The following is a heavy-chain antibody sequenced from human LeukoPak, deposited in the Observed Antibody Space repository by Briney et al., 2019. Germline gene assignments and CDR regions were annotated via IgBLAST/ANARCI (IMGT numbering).Heavy chain of an antibody. CDR2: IYHSGST. CDR3: ARHRKDFYDSSGYYTPLDY. Sequence: PSETLSLTCGISGGSISSSNWWSWVRQPPGKGLEWIGEIYHSGSTNYNPSLKSRVTISVDKSKNQFSLKLSSVTAADTAVYYCARHRKDFYDSSGYYTPLDYWGQGTLVTVSS. J-gene: IGHJ4*02. V-gene: IGHV4-4*02. CDR1: GGSISSSNW. D-gene: IGHD3-22*01.